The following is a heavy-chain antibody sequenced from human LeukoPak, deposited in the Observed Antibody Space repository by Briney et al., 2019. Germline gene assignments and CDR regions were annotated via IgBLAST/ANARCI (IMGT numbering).Heavy chain of an antibody. J-gene: IGHJ4*02. V-gene: IGHV1-69*13. CDR1: GGTFISYA. CDR2: IIPIFGTA. CDR3: ALTSGYRGYFDY. Sequence: SVKVSCKASGGTFISYAISWVRQAPGQGLEWMGGIIPIFGTANYAQKFQGRVTITADESTSTAYMELSSLRSEDTAVYYCALTSGYRGYFDYWGQGTLVTVSS. D-gene: IGHD3-22*01.